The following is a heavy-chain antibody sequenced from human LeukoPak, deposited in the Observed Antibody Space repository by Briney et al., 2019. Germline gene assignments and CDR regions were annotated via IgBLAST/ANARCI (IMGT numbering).Heavy chain of an antibody. V-gene: IGHV4-34*01. J-gene: IGHJ6*03. CDR1: GGSFSGYY. D-gene: IGHD3-22*01. Sequence: SETLSLTCAVYGGSFSGYYWTWIRQAPEKGLEWIGEMNPSGSTNYNPSLKSRVTISVDTSKNQFSLELSSVTAADTAVYYCARGRQDVTMIVVVMTAVSYYLDVWGKGTTVTVS. CDR3: ARGRQDVTMIVVVMTAVSYYLDV. CDR2: MNPSGST.